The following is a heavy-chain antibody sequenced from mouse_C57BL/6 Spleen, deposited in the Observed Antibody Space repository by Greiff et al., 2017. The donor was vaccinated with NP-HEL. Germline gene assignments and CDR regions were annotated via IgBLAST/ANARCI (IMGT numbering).Heavy chain of an antibody. CDR3: ASPGYYSNYAMDY. J-gene: IGHJ4*01. Sequence: QVQLQQPGAELVKPGASVKLSCKASGYTFTSYWMHWVKQRPGQGLEWIGMIHPNSGSTNYNEKFKSKATLTVDKSSSTAYMQLSSLTSEDSAVYYCASPGYYSNYAMDYWGQGTSVTVSS. CDR1: GYTFTSYW. V-gene: IGHV1-64*01. D-gene: IGHD2-5*01. CDR2: IHPNSGST.